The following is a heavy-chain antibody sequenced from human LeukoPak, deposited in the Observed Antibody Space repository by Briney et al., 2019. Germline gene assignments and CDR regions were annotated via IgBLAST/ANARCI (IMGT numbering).Heavy chain of an antibody. CDR1: GFTFSSYW. V-gene: IGHV3-74*01. J-gene: IGHJ4*02. CDR2: INSVGSST. Sequence: GGSLRLSCAASGFTFSSYWMHWVRQAPGKGLVWVSRINSVGSSTSYADSVKGRFTISRDNAKNTLYLQMNSLRAEDTAVYYCARDNSSSWYCFDYWGQGTLVTVSS. CDR3: ARDNSSSWYCFDY. D-gene: IGHD6-13*01.